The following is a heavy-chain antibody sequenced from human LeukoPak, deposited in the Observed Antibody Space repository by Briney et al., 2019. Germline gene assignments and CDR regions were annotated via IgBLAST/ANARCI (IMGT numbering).Heavy chain of an antibody. CDR3: ARDPILGPPDYFDH. CDR1: GFTFNSYT. V-gene: IGHV3-30-3*01. CDR2: TSNDESIK. Sequence: PGGSLRLSCAASGFTFNSYTMFWVRQAPGKGLEWVAVTSNDESIKYYADSVKGRFTISRDNSRDTLFLEMSSLRVEDTAVYYCARDPILGPPDYFDHWGRGTLVTVSS. J-gene: IGHJ4*02. D-gene: IGHD1-14*01.